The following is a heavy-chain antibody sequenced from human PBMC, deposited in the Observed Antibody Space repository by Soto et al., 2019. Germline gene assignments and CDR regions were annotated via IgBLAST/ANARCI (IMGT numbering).Heavy chain of an antibody. J-gene: IGHJ3*02. V-gene: IGHV1-69*01. CDR1: EGTFTSYA. Sequence: QVQLVQSGAEGKNPGSSLKVSCKPSEGTFTSYAITWGRKAPEQGLEWMGGIIPIFGTANYEQKFRGRVTITADESTTTAYMELSSLRSEDTAVYYCAKGYAMIVVDAFDIWGQGTMVTVSS. CDR3: AKGYAMIVVDAFDI. CDR2: IIPIFGTA. D-gene: IGHD3-22*01.